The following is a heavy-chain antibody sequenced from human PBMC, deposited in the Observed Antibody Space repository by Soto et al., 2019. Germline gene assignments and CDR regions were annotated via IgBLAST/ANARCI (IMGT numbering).Heavy chain of an antibody. CDR2: ISAYNGNT. Sequence: QVQLVQSGAEVKKPGASVQVSCKASGYTFTSYGISWVRQAPGQGLEWMGWISAYNGNTNYAQKLQGRVTMTTDTSTSTAYMELRSLRSDDTTVYYCARQAGDYVHRGPNDYWGQGTLVTVSS. D-gene: IGHD4-17*01. CDR3: ARQAGDYVHRGPNDY. V-gene: IGHV1-18*01. J-gene: IGHJ4*02. CDR1: GYTFTSYG.